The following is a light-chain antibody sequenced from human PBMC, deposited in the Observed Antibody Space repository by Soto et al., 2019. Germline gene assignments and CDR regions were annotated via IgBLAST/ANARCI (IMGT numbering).Light chain of an antibody. V-gene: IGKV3-11*01. J-gene: IGKJ1*01. CDR1: QSVSSY. Sequence: ILMSQARAALSVSPLGSGTLWCRSIQSVSSYLAWYQQKPGQSPRLLIYDASNRATGIPARFSGSGSGTDFTLNTRRLEPEDFALHQCKQRRTWPTWKFRKGTXVDI. CDR2: DAS. CDR3: KQRRTWPTWK.